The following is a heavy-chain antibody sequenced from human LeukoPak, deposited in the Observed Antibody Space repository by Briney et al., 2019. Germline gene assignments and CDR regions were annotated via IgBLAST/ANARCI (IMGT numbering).Heavy chain of an antibody. J-gene: IGHJ4*02. Sequence: SETLSLTCTVSGGSISSYYWSWIRQPPGKGLEWIGYIYYSGSTNYNPSLKSRVTISVDTSKNQFSLKLSSVTAADTAVYYCARLYGDPERLGYWGQGTLVTVSS. V-gene: IGHV4-59*01. D-gene: IGHD4-17*01. CDR1: GGSISSYY. CDR2: IYYSGST. CDR3: ARLYGDPERLGY.